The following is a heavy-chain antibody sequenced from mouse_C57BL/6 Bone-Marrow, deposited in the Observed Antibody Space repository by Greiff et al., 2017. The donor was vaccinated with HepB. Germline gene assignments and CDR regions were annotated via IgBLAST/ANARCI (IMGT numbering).Heavy chain of an antibody. CDR1: GFTFSDYG. D-gene: IGHD3-3*01. J-gene: IGHJ2*01. CDR2: ISSGSSTI. V-gene: IGHV5-17*01. Sequence: EVMLVESGGGLVKPGGSLKLSCAASGFTFSDYGMHWVRQAPEKGLEWVAYISSGSSTIYYADTVKGRFTISRDNAKNTLFLQMTSLRSEDTAMYYCARRAPGYFDYWGQGTTLTVSS. CDR3: ARRAPGYFDY.